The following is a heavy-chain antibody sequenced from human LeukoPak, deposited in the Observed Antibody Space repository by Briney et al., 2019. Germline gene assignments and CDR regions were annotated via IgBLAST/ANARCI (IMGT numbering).Heavy chain of an antibody. D-gene: IGHD3-10*01. V-gene: IGHV3-33*06. J-gene: IGHJ5*02. Sequence: GRSLRLSCAASGFTFSSYGMHWVRQAPGKGLEWVAVIWYDGSNKYYADSVKGRFTISRDNSKNTLYLQMNSLRAEDTAVYYCAKDWVTMVRGVITSWGQGTLVTVSS. CDR2: IWYDGSNK. CDR1: GFTFSSYG. CDR3: AKDWVTMVRGVITS.